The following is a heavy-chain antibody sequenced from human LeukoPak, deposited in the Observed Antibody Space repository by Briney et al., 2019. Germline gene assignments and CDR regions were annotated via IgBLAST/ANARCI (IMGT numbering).Heavy chain of an antibody. D-gene: IGHD3-10*01. V-gene: IGHV4-39*07. CDR1: GGSISSSGYQ. Sequence: SETLSLTCTVSGGSISSSGYQWGWIRQPPGKGLGWIGSIYYSGSTYYNPSLESRVTISVDTSKNQFSLKLSSVTAADTAVYYCARDHDSLVRGPNRGDAFDIWGQGTMVTVSS. J-gene: IGHJ3*02. CDR2: IYYSGST. CDR3: ARDHDSLVRGPNRGDAFDI.